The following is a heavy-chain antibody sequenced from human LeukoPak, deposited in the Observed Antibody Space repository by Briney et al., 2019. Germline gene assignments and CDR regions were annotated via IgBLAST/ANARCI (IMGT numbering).Heavy chain of an antibody. Sequence: SETLSLTCTVSGYSISSGYYWGWIRQPPGKGLEWIGEINHSGSTNYNPSLKSRVTISVDTSKNQFSLKLSSVTAADTAVYYCARVYGSGSYSDSWGQGTLVTVSS. CDR2: INHSGST. J-gene: IGHJ4*02. CDR3: ARVYGSGSYSDS. CDR1: GYSISSGYY. V-gene: IGHV4-38-2*02. D-gene: IGHD3-10*01.